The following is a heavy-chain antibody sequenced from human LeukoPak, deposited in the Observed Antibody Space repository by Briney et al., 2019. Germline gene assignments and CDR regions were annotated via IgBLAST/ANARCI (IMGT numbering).Heavy chain of an antibody. Sequence: GGSLRLSCAASGFTFSSYAMSWVRQAPGKGLEWVSAISGSGGSTYYADSVKGRFTISRDNSKNTLYLQMNSLRAEDTAVYYCAKDIAPWIQLWLGAFDIWGQGTMVTVSS. CDR1: GFTFSSYA. CDR3: AKDIAPWIQLWLGAFDI. CDR2: ISGSGGST. V-gene: IGHV3-23*01. J-gene: IGHJ3*02. D-gene: IGHD5-18*01.